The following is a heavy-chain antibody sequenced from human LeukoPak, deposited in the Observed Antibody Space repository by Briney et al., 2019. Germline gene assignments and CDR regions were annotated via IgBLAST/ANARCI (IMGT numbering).Heavy chain of an antibody. CDR1: GGSFSGYY. CDR3: ARDVDATSGWFDP. J-gene: IGHJ5*02. D-gene: IGHD2-15*01. Sequence: SETLSLTCAVYGGSFSGYYWSWIRQPPGKGLEWIGVINHSRTTNYNPSLKSRVTISVDTSKNQFSLKLSSVTAADTAVYYCARDVDATSGWFDPWGQGTLVTVSS. V-gene: IGHV4-34*01. CDR2: INHSRTT.